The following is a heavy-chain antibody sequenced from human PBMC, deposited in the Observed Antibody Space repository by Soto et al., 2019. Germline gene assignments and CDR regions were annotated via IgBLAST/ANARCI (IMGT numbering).Heavy chain of an antibody. CDR2: IYYDGSA. Sequence: PSETLSLTCTVSGGSISSSSYYWGWIRQPPGKGLECVGTIYYDGSAYYNPSLKSRVTISVDTSKNQFSLKLSSVTAADTAVYYCARAARWLQFGDIWGQGTMVTVSS. CDR3: ARAARWLQFGDI. CDR1: GGSISSSSYY. V-gene: IGHV4-39*01. J-gene: IGHJ3*02. D-gene: IGHD5-12*01.